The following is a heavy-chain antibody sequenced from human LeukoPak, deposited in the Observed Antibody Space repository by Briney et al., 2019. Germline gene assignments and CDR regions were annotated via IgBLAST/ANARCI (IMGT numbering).Heavy chain of an antibody. V-gene: IGHV1-69*05. CDR1: GGTFSSYA. D-gene: IGHD3-3*01. J-gene: IGHJ4*02. CDR3: ARQQKNDFWSGLDY. Sequence: SVKVSCKASGGTFSSYAISWVRQAPGQGLEWMGGIIPIFGTANYAQKFQGRVTITTDESTSTAYMELSSLRSEDTAVYYCARQQKNDFWSGLDYWGQGTLVTVSS. CDR2: IIPIFGTA.